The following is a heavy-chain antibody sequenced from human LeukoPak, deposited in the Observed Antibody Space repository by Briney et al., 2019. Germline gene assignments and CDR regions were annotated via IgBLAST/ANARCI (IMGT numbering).Heavy chain of an antibody. CDR1: GGSISSYY. Sequence: PSETLSLTCTVSGGSISSYYWSWIRQPPGKGLEWIGYIYYSGSTNYNPPLKSRVTISVDTSKNQFSLKLSSVTAADTAVYYCARGPPTSYWGQGTLVTVSS. V-gene: IGHV4-59*01. CDR2: IYYSGST. J-gene: IGHJ4*02. CDR3: ARGPPTSY.